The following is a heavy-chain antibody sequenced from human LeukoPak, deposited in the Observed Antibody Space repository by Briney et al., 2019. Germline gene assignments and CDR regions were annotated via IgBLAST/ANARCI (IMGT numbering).Heavy chain of an antibody. Sequence: PSETLSLTCSVSGGSIASGGYFWSWIRQHPGKGLEWIGYIYYSGYTNYNPPLKSRVTISVDTSKNQFSLKLSSVTAADTAVYYCARAGSLYYDDLSGYCGSWFDPWGQGTLVTVSS. D-gene: IGHD3-3*01. J-gene: IGHJ5*02. CDR1: GGSIASGGYF. V-gene: IGHV4-31*03. CDR3: ARAGSLYYDDLSGYCGSWFDP. CDR2: IYYSGYT.